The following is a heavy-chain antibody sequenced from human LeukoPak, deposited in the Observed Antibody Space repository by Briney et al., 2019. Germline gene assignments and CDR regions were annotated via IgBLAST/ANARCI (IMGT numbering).Heavy chain of an antibody. CDR2: IIPIFGTA. J-gene: IGHJ3*02. V-gene: IGHV1-69*05. D-gene: IGHD2-2*01. CDR1: GYTFTSYD. CDR3: ARGGHCSSTSCDDAFDI. Sequence: SVKVSCKASGYTFTSYDINWVRQAPGQGLEWMGGIIPIFGTANYAQKFQGRVTITTDESTSTAYMELSSLRSEDTAVYYCARGGHCSSTSCDDAFDIWGQGTMVTVSS.